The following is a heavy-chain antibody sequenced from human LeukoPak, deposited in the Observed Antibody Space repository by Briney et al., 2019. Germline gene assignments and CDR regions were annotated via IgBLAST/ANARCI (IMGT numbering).Heavy chain of an antibody. V-gene: IGHV4-39*01. CDR1: GGSISSSSYY. CDR2: IYYSGST. D-gene: IGHD2-21*02. Sequence: SETLSLTCTVSGGSISSSSYYWGWIRQPPGKGLEWIGSIYYSGSTYYNPSLKSRVTISVDTSKNQFSLKLSSVTAADTAVYYCARRGELVTADYYYYGMDVWGQGTTVTVSS. J-gene: IGHJ6*02. CDR3: ARRGELVTADYYYYGMDV.